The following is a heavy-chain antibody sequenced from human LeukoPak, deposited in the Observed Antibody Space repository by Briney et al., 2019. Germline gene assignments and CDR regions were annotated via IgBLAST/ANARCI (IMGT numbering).Heavy chain of an antibody. CDR3: AKCSTYYYDLGNHRYDN. V-gene: IGHV3-23*01. D-gene: IGHD3-10*01. CDR2: ISGSGGTT. Sequence: PGGSLRLSCAASGFTFSSYAMSWVRQAPGKGLEWVSAISGSGGTTYYADSVKGRFTISRDNSKKTLYLQINSLRAEDTAVYYCAKCSTYYYDLGNHRYDNWGQGTLVTVSS. J-gene: IGHJ4*02. CDR1: GFTFSSYA.